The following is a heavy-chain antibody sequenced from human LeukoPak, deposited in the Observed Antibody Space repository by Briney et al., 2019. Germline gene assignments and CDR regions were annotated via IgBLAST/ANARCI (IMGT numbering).Heavy chain of an antibody. Sequence: GGSLRLSCAASGFTFSDYYMSWIRQAPGKGLEWVSYISGSGSTMYYADSVKGRFTISRDNAKNSLYLQMNSLRAEDTAVYYCARAVAGSPRYFDLWGRGTLVTVSS. CDR3: ARAVAGSPRYFDL. CDR2: ISGSGSTM. J-gene: IGHJ2*01. D-gene: IGHD6-19*01. CDR1: GFTFSDYY. V-gene: IGHV3-11*04.